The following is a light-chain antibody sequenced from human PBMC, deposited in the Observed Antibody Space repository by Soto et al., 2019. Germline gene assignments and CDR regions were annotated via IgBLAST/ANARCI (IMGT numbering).Light chain of an antibody. V-gene: IGKV3-15*01. CDR2: GAS. J-gene: IGKJ1*01. CDR1: QSVGSN. Sequence: VVWPQSPCTLSLSPGERATLSCRASQSVGSNVAWYQQKPGQAPRLLIYGASTRATGIPARFSGSGSGTEFTLTISSLQPDDFATYYCQQYNSYSPTFGQGSNVDI. CDR3: QQYNSYSPT.